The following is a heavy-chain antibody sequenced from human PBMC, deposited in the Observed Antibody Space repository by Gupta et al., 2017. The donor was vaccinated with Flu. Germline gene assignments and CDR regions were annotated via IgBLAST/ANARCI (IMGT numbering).Heavy chain of an antibody. CDR1: GFTFSNAW. CDR2: IKSKTDGGTT. CDR3: TTVLHHNCSSTSCQLRDY. D-gene: IGHD2-2*01. J-gene: IGHJ4*02. Sequence: EVQLVESGGGLVKPGGSLRLSCAASGFTFSNAWMSWVRQAPGKGLEWVGRIKSKTDGGTTDYAAPVKGRFTISRDDSKNTLYLQMNSLKTEDTAVYYCTTVLHHNCSSTSCQLRDYWGQGTLVTVSS. V-gene: IGHV3-15*01.